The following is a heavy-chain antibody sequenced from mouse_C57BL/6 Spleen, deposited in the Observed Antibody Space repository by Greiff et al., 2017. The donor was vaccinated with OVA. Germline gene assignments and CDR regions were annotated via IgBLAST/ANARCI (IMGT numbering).Heavy chain of an antibody. CDR2: IYPRSGNT. J-gene: IGHJ4*01. CDR3: ATSYPNFFMDD. CDR1: GYTFTSYG. V-gene: IGHV1-81*01. Sequence: QVQLKQSGAELARPGASVKLSCKASGYTFTSYGISWVKQRTGQGLEWIGEIYPRSGNTYYNEKFKGKATLTADKSSSTAYMELRSLTSEDSAVYFCATSYPNFFMDDWGQGTSVTVSS. D-gene: IGHD2-12*01.